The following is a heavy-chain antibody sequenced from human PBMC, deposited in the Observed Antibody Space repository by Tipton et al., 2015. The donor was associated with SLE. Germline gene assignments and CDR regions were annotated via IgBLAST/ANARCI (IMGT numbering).Heavy chain of an antibody. V-gene: IGHV4-34*01. CDR1: GGSFSGYY. CDR2: INHSGST. J-gene: IGHJ3*02. D-gene: IGHD6-13*01. Sequence: TLSLTCAFYGGSFSGYYGSWIRQPPGKGLEWIGEINHSGSTNYNPSLKSRVTISVDTSKNQFSLKLSSVTAADTAVYYCARGPYSPYIWGQGTMVTVSS. CDR3: ARGPYSPYI.